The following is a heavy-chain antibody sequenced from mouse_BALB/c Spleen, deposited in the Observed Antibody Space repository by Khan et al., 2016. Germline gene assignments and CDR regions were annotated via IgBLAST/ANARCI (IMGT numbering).Heavy chain of an antibody. J-gene: IGHJ2*01. Sequence: EVQLQESGGGLVQPGGSLKLSCAASGFAFSRYWMSWVRQAPGKGLEWIGEINPDSSTINYTPSLKDKFIISRDNAKNTLYLQMSKVRSEDTALYYCARRQYYGHVGYWGQGTTLTVSS. CDR2: INPDSSTI. CDR1: GFAFSRYW. V-gene: IGHV4-1*02. D-gene: IGHD1-2*01. CDR3: ARRQYYGHVGY.